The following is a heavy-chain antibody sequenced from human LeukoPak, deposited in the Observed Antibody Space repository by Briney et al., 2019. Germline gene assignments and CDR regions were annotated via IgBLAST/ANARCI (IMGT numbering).Heavy chain of an antibody. CDR3: AKVLPRVVPAAIWLGDAFDI. D-gene: IGHD2-2*02. CDR1: GFTFSSYG. Sequence: PGGSLRLSCAASGFTFSSYGMHWVRQAPGKGLEWVAVISYDGSNKYYADSVKGRFTISRDNSKNTLYLQMNSLRAEDTAVYYCAKVLPRVVPAAIWLGDAFDIWGQGTMVTVSS. CDR2: ISYDGSNK. J-gene: IGHJ3*02. V-gene: IGHV3-30*18.